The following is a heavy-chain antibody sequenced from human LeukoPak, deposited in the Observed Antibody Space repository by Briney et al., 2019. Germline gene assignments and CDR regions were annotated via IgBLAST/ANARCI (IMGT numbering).Heavy chain of an antibody. CDR3: AASPHDYSYPSNYYFDY. CDR2: IIPIFGTA. Sequence: SVKVSCKASGGTFSSYAISWVRQAPGQGLEWMGGIIPIFGTANYAQKFQGRVTITADESTSTAYMELSSLRSEDTAVYYCAASPHDYSYPSNYYFDYWGRGTLVTVSS. D-gene: IGHD4-11*01. V-gene: IGHV1-69*13. J-gene: IGHJ4*02. CDR1: GGTFSSYA.